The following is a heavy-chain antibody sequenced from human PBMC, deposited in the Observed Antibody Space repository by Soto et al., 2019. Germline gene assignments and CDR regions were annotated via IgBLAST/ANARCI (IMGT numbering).Heavy chain of an antibody. J-gene: IGHJ6*02. CDR2: IDPSDSYT. CDR1: GYSFTSYW. V-gene: IGHV5-10-1*01. D-gene: IGHD5-12*01. CDR3: ARLAMATRRGFYGMDV. Sequence: GESLKISCKGSGYSFTSYWISWVRQMPGKGLEWMGRIDPSDSYTNYSPSFQGHVTISADKSISTAYLQWSSLKASDTALYYCARLAMATRRGFYGMDVWGQGTTVTVSS.